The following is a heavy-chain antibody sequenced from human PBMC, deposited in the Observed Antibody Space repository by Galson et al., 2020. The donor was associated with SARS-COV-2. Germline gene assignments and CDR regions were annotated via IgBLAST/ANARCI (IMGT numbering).Heavy chain of an antibody. D-gene: IGHD2-8*01. Sequence: SETLSLTCAVFGGSISDDYWTWIRQSPGMGLEWIGEVTHRGETNYNPSLNSRLTMSIDTSKNQFSLRLRSLTAMDTAVYYCARAKKDREYGVTFPNYYYYYYMDVWDKGTPVTVSS. CDR1: GGSISDDY. CDR3: ARAKKDREYGVTFPNYYYYYYMDV. J-gene: IGHJ6*03. CDR2: VTHRGET. V-gene: IGHV4-34*01.